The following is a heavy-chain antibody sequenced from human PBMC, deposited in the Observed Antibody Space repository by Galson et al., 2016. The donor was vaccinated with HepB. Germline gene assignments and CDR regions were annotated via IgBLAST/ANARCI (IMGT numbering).Heavy chain of an antibody. Sequence: SLRLSCAASGFTFSRFWMNWVRQAPGKGLEWVASIKEDGSKTSYVDSVKGRFTISRDNVEESVSLQMNSLRAEDTAVYYCAKYGDEAGWNFHHWGQGTLVTVSS. CDR2: IKEDGSKT. D-gene: IGHD6-19*01. V-gene: IGHV3-7*03. J-gene: IGHJ1*01. CDR3: AKYGDEAGWNFHH. CDR1: GFTFSRFW.